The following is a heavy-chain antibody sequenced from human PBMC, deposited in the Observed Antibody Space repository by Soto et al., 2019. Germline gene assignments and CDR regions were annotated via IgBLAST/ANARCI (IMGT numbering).Heavy chain of an antibody. Sequence: ASVKVSCKASGYTFTSYGISWVRQAPGQGLEWMGWISAYNGNTNYAQKLQGRVTMTTDTSTSTAYMELRSLRSDDTAVYYCARDWFGEQQLVRGYYFDYWGQGTLVTSPQ. J-gene: IGHJ4*02. V-gene: IGHV1-18*01. CDR3: ARDWFGEQQLVRGYYFDY. CDR1: GYTFTSYG. D-gene: IGHD6-13*01. CDR2: ISAYNGNT.